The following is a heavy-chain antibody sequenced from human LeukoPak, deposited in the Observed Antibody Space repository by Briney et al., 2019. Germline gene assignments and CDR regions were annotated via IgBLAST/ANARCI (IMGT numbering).Heavy chain of an antibody. CDR3: AKDLTWTDGSCKYVDS. J-gene: IGHJ4*02. V-gene: IGHV3-23*01. Sequence: GGSLRLSCAASGFTFSNYDMSWVRRAPGKGLEWVSTVIGSGSSTYYADSVKGRFTISRDNSKSTLYLHMDSLRAEDTALYYGAKDLTWTDGSCKYVDSWAQGTLGNDSS. CDR2: VIGSGSST. CDR1: GFTFSNYD. D-gene: IGHD2-15*01.